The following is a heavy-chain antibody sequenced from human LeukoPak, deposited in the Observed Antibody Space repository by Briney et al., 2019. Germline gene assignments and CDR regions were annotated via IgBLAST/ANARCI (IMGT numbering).Heavy chain of an antibody. D-gene: IGHD5-12*01. Sequence: GASVKVSCKASGYTFTGYYMHWVRQAPGQGLEWMGWINPNSGGTNYAQKFQGWVTMTRDTSISTAYMELSRLRSDDTAVYYCARALPGGDSGYDRGGSDAFDIWGQGTMVTVSS. CDR1: GYTFTGYY. J-gene: IGHJ3*02. V-gene: IGHV1-2*04. CDR2: INPNSGGT. CDR3: ARALPGGDSGYDRGGSDAFDI.